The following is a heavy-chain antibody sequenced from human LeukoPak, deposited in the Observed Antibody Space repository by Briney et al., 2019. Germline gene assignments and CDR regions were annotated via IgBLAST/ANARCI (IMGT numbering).Heavy chain of an antibody. Sequence: PSETLSLTCAVYGGSFSGYYWGWIRQPPGKGLEWIGEINHSGSTNYNPSLKSRVTISVDTSKNQFSLKLSSVTAADTAVYYCAREAPLWFGGNNWFDPWGQGTLVTVSS. V-gene: IGHV4-34*01. CDR1: GGSFSGYY. D-gene: IGHD3-10*01. CDR2: INHSGST. J-gene: IGHJ5*02. CDR3: AREAPLWFGGNNWFDP.